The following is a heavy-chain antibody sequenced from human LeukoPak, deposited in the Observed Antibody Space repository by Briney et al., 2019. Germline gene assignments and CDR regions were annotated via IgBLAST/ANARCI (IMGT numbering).Heavy chain of an antibody. D-gene: IGHD2-15*01. CDR2: ISTSSITK. J-gene: IGHJ5*01. CDR3: AKEMGFCSGGSCYRWFDS. CDR1: GFTFSIYS. Sequence: GGSLRLSCAASGFTFSIYSMSWVRQAPGKGPEWLSYISTSSITKYYADSVKGRFTISRDDAKNSPSLQMNSLRADDTAVYYCAKEMGFCSGGSCYRWFDSWGQGTLVTVSS. V-gene: IGHV3-48*01.